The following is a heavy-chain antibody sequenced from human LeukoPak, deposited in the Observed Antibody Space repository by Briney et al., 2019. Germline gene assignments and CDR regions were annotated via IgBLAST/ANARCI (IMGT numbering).Heavy chain of an antibody. CDR3: ARASPVIYYGSGSYYRPVDY. CDR1: GYTLTELS. CDR2: ISAYDGNT. Sequence: GASVKVSCKVSGYTLTELSMHWVRQAPGQGLEWMGWISAYDGNTNYAQKLQGRVTMTTDTSTSTAYMELRSLRSDDTAVYYCARASPVIYYGSGSYYRPVDYWGQGTLVTVSS. V-gene: IGHV1-18*01. J-gene: IGHJ4*02. D-gene: IGHD3-10*01.